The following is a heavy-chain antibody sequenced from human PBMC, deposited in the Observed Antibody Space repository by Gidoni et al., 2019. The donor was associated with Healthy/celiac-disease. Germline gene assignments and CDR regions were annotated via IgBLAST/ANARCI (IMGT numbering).Heavy chain of an antibody. V-gene: IGHV4-39*01. Sequence: QLQLQESGPGLVKPSETLSLTCPVSGGSISSSRYYWGWIRQPPGKGLEWIGSIYYSGSTYYNPSLKSRVTISGDTAKNQFSLKLSSVTAADTAVYSCARQSIAMGATQYWGQGTLVTVSS. CDR3: ARQSIAMGATQY. CDR2: IYYSGST. D-gene: IGHD1-26*01. CDR1: GGSISSSRYY. J-gene: IGHJ4*02.